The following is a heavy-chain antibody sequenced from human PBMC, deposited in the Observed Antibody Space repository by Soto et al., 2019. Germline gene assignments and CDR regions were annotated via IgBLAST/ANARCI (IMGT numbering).Heavy chain of an antibody. J-gene: IGHJ4*02. D-gene: IGHD2-15*01. Sequence: EVQLLESGGGLVQPGGSLRLSCAASGFTFSNYAMSWVRQAPGKGLEWVSGISGSGGSTYYADSVKGRFTISRDNSKNPLYLQMNSRRAEDTAVYYCAKDRSVGAFDYWGQGTLVTVSS. CDR2: ISGSGGST. CDR3: AKDRSVGAFDY. V-gene: IGHV3-23*01. CDR1: GFTFSNYA.